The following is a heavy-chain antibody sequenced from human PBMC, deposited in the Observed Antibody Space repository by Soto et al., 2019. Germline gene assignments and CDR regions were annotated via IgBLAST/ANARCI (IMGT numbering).Heavy chain of an antibody. V-gene: IGHV4-34*01. CDR2: INHSGST. CDR3: ARVGIEGGPYCSGGSCYSTFDY. CDR1: GGSFSGYY. D-gene: IGHD2-15*01. J-gene: IGHJ4*02. Sequence: SETLSLTCAVYGGSFSGYYWSWIRQPPGKGLEWIGEINHSGSTNYNPSLKSRVTISVDTSKNQFSLKLSSVTAADTAVYYCARVGIEGGPYCSGGSCYSTFDYWGQGTLVTVSS.